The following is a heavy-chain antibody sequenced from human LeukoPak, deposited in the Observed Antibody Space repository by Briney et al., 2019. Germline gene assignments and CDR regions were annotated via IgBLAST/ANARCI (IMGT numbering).Heavy chain of an antibody. CDR1: GFTFSTYW. CDR2: IHSDGNFT. J-gene: IGHJ4*02. CDR3: ARLRGYIYGYPY. D-gene: IGHD5-18*01. Sequence: PGGSLKLSCAASGFTFSTYWMHWVRHAPGKGLVWVARIHSDGNFTNYADSVKGRFTISRDNAKNTLYLQMNTLRAEDTAVYYCARLRGYIYGYPYWGQGTLVTVSS. V-gene: IGHV3-74*01.